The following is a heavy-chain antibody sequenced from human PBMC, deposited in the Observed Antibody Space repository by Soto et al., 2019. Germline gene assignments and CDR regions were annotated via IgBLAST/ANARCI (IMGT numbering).Heavy chain of an antibody. J-gene: IGHJ6*02. V-gene: IGHV4-4*07. CDR2: IYTSGST. D-gene: IGHD5-12*01. Sequence: SETLSLTCTVSGGSISIYYWSWIRHPAGKGLEWIGRIYTSGSTNYNPSLKSRVTMSVDTSKNQFSLKLSSVTAADTAVYYCASSVGGYDPYYYYYGMDVWGQGTTVTVSS. CDR3: ASSVGGYDPYYYYYGMDV. CDR1: GGSISIYY.